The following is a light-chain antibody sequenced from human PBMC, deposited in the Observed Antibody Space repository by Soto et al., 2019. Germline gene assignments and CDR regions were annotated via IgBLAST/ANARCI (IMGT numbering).Light chain of an antibody. CDR1: QSVSSSY. Sequence: EIVLTQSPGTLSLSPGERATLSCRASQSVSSSYLAWYQQKPGQAPRLLIYGASSRATGIPDRFSGSGSGKDFTLTISRREPEDFAVYYCQQYGSSPRTFGQGTKVEIK. J-gene: IGKJ1*01. CDR3: QQYGSSPRT. CDR2: GAS. V-gene: IGKV3-20*01.